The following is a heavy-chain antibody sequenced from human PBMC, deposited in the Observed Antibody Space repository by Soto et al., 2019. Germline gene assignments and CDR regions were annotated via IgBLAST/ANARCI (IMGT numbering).Heavy chain of an antibody. J-gene: IGHJ4*02. CDR2: ISSDDNT. Sequence: GGLVQPGGSLRLSCAASGFSVSSLYMTWVRQAPGKGLQWVAVISSDDNTYYADSVKGRFTISRDTSRNTLYLDMNSLRAEDTAVYYCARDTFGGAYDFLHGGQGTLVTVSS. CDR3: ARDTFGGAYDFLH. CDR1: GFSVSSLY. V-gene: IGHV3-66*01. D-gene: IGHD3-3*01.